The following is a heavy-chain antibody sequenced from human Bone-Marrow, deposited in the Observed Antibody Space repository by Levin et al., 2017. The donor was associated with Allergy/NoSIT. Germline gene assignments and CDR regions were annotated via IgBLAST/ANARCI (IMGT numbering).Heavy chain of an antibody. J-gene: IGHJ4*02. CDR3: AKFSSGGGEPL. CDR2: INLNSGGT. V-gene: IGHV1-2*02. CDR1: GYTFSGGY. D-gene: IGHD6-19*01. Sequence: NPGGSLRLSCKASGYTFSGGYMHWVRQAPGQGLEWMGWINLNSGGTNYAQKFQGRVTMTRDTSISTAYMELSSLRSDDTAVYYCAKFSSGGGEPLWGQGALVAVSS.